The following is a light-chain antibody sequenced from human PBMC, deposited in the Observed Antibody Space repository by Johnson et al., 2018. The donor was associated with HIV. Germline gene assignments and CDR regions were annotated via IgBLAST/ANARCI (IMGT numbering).Light chain of an antibody. CDR2: ENN. CDR3: GTWETSLSAGV. J-gene: IGLJ1*01. V-gene: IGLV1-51*02. Sequence: QSVLTQPPSVSAAPGQTVTISCSGSSSNVGSSFVSWYRQVPGTAPKLLIYENNKRPSGIADGFSGSKSGTSATLGITGLPTGDEADYYCGTWETSLSAGVFGTGTRVTVL. CDR1: SSNVGSSF.